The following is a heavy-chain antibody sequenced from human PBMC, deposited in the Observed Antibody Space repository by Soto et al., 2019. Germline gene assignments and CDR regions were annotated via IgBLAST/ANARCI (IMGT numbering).Heavy chain of an antibody. Sequence: ASVKVSCKASGYTFTSYGISWVRQAPGQGLEWMGWISAYNGNTNYAQKLQGRATMTTDTSTSTAYMELRSLRSDDTAVYYCARVGGLLWFGDYGMDVWGQGTTVTVSS. CDR3: ARVGGLLWFGDYGMDV. D-gene: IGHD3-10*01. J-gene: IGHJ6*02. V-gene: IGHV1-18*01. CDR2: ISAYNGNT. CDR1: GYTFTSYG.